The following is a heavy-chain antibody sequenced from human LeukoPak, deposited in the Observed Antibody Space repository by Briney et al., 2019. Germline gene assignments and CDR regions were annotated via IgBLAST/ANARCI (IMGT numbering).Heavy chain of an antibody. Sequence: PGGSLRLSCAASGFTFSSYAMHWVRQAPGKGLEWVAVISYDGSNKYYADSVKGRFTISRDNSKNTLYLQMNSLRAEDTAVYYCARDFTFGGVIAALDYWGQETLVTVSS. J-gene: IGHJ4*02. V-gene: IGHV3-30-3*01. CDR1: GFTFSSYA. CDR3: ARDFTFGGVIAALDY. CDR2: ISYDGSNK. D-gene: IGHD3-16*02.